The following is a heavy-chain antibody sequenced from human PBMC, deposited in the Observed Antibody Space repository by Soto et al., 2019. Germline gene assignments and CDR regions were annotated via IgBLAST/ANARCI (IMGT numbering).Heavy chain of an antibody. CDR3: ARVVMGPSDDYYYYGRDV. V-gene: IGHV1-3*01. CDR2: INAGNGNT. Sequence: GASVKVSCKASGYTFTSYAMHWVRQAPGQRLEWMGWINAGNGNTKYSQKFQGRVTITRDTSASTAYMELSSLRSDDTAVYYCARVVMGPSDDYYYYGRDVGGKGTRVTVPS. D-gene: IGHD2-21*01. CDR1: GYTFTSYA. J-gene: IGHJ6*04.